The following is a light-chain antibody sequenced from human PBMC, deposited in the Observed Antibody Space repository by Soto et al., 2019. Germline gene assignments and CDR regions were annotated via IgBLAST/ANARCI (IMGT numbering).Light chain of an antibody. V-gene: IGKV3-20*01. CDR1: QSVSSSY. CDR2: GAS. J-gene: IGKJ2*01. CDR3: QQYGSSPYT. Sequence: EIVLTQSPGTLSLSPGERATLSCRASQSVSSSYLAWYQQKPGQAPRLLIYGASSRATGIPDRFSGSGSGKDFTLTISRLEPDDFAVYYCQQYGSSPYTFGQGTKLEIK.